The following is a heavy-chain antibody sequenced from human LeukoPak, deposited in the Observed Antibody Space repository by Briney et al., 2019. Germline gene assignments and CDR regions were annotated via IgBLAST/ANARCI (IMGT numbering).Heavy chain of an antibody. D-gene: IGHD3-22*01. J-gene: IGHJ4*02. V-gene: IGHV1-18*01. CDR2: ISAYNGNT. CDR1: GYTFTSYG. CDR3: ARIPETYYYDSSYYFDY. Sequence: GASVKVSCKASGYTFTSYGISWVRQAPGQGLEWMGWISAYNGNTNYAQKLQGRVTMTTDTSTSTAYMELRSLRSDDTAVYYCARIPETYYYDSSYYFDYWGQGTLVTVSS.